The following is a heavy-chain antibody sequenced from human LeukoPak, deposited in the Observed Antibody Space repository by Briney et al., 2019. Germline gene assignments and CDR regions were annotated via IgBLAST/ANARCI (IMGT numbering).Heavy chain of an antibody. CDR3: VRYYTRQSWYFDL. Sequence: GGSLRLSCAASGFSFSSDWMIWVRQAPGKGLEWVANIKPDEGEKYYLDSVKGRFTVSRDNAKNSLYLQMNSLRAEDTAVYYCVRYYTRQSWYFDLWGRGTLVTVSS. D-gene: IGHD3-10*01. CDR2: IKPDEGEK. V-gene: IGHV3-7*01. J-gene: IGHJ2*01. CDR1: GFSFSSDW.